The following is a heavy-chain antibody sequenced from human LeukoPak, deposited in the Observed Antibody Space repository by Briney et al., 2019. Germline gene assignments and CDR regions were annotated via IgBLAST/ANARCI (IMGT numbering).Heavy chain of an antibody. J-gene: IGHJ4*02. CDR2: IYYSGST. Sequence: SETLSLTCTVSGASISSSSYYWGWIRQPPGEGLEWIGNIYYSGSTYYNPSLRSRVTISVDTSKNQVSLNLSSVTAADTAVYYCARRPRGLEWFFDYWGQGTLVTVSS. CDR3: ARRPRGLEWFFDY. CDR1: GASISSSSYY. D-gene: IGHD3-3*01. V-gene: IGHV4-39*01.